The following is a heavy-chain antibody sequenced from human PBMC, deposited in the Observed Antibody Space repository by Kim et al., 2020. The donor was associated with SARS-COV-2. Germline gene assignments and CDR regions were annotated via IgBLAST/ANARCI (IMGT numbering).Heavy chain of an antibody. CDR1: GGCFSGYY. D-gene: IGHD3-22*01. CDR3: ARVPTLGNLRYDSSGYLDY. CDR2: INHSGST. Sequence: SETLSLTCAVYGGCFSGYYWSWIRQPPGKGLEWIGEINHSGSTNYNPSLKSRVTISVDTSKNQFSLKLSSVTAADTAVYYCARVPTLGNLRYDSSGYLDYWGQGTLVTVSS. V-gene: IGHV4-34*01. J-gene: IGHJ4*02.